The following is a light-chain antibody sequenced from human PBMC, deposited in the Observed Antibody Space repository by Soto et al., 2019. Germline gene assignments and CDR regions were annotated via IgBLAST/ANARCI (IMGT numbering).Light chain of an antibody. CDR1: SSDVGGYNY. V-gene: IGLV2-14*01. CDR3: SSYTSSSTYV. CDR2: DVS. Sequence: QSVLTQRASVSGSPGQSIAISCTGTSSDVGGYNYVSWYQRHPGKAPKLMVYDVSNRPSGVSNRFSGSKSGNTASLTISGLQAEDEADYYCSSYTSSSTYVFGTGTKVTVL. J-gene: IGLJ1*01.